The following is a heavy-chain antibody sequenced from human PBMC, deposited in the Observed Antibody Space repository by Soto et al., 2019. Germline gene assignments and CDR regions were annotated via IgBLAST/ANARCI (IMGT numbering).Heavy chain of an antibody. D-gene: IGHD5-12*01. CDR2: IKQDGSDK. V-gene: IGHV3-7*01. CDR3: AREGYSGHANYYYYGMDV. Sequence: PGGSLRLSCASSVCNFDNYWMACVRHSPGKGLEWVANIKQDGSDKNYVDSVKGRFTVSRDNAKNSLYLQMNSLRAEDTAVYYCAREGYSGHANYYYYGMDVWGQGTTVTVSS. CDR1: VCNFDNYW. J-gene: IGHJ6*01.